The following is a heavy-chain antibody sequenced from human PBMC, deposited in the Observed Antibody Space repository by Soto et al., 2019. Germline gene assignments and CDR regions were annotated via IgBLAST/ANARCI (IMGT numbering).Heavy chain of an antibody. CDR2: IYYSGNT. CDR1: GGSMSSFY. J-gene: IGHJ4*02. CDR3: ARGGDISSWNY. Sequence: PSETLSLTCTLSGGSMSSFYWSWIRQPPGKGLEWIGYIYYSGNTNYNPSLKSRVTIPVDTSKNQFSLRLSSVTAADSAVYYCARGGDISSWNYWGQGTLVTVSS. D-gene: IGHD6-13*01. V-gene: IGHV4-59*01.